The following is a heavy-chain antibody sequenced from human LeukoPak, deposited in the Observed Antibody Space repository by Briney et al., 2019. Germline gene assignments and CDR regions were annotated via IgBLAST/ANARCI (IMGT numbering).Heavy chain of an antibody. V-gene: IGHV3-64D*06. D-gene: IGHD3-22*01. CDR3: VKDGLYYYDSSGSLFNY. CDR2: ISSNGGST. Sequence: PGGSLRLSCSASGFTFSSYAMSRVRQAPGKGLEYVSAISSNGGSTYYADSVKGRFTISRDNSRNTLHLQMSSLRAEDTAVYYCVKDGLYYYDSSGSLFNYWGQGTLVTVSS. CDR1: GFTFSSYA. J-gene: IGHJ4*02.